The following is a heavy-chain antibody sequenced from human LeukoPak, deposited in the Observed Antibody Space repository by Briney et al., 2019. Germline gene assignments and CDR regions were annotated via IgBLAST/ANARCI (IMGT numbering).Heavy chain of an antibody. Sequence: GGSLRLSCAASGFTFSSYGMHWVRQAPGKGLEWVAFIRYDGSNKYYADSVKGRFTISRDNSKNTLYLQMNGLRAEDTAVYYCARVGYSSSSIDYWGQGTLVTVSS. CDR3: ARVGYSSSSIDY. V-gene: IGHV3-30*02. D-gene: IGHD6-6*01. CDR2: IRYDGSNK. J-gene: IGHJ4*02. CDR1: GFTFSSYG.